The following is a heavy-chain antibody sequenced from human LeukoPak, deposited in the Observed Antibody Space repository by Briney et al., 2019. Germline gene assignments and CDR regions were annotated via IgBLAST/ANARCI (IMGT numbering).Heavy chain of an antibody. Sequence: ASVKVSCKASGYTFISYGISWVRQAPGQGLEWMGWISAYNGNTNYAQKLQGRVTMTTDTSTSTAYMELRSLRSDDTAVYYCARGMGITIFGVVIIQAFDYWGQGTLVTVSS. J-gene: IGHJ4*02. CDR1: GYTFISYG. CDR3: ARGMGITIFGVVIIQAFDY. V-gene: IGHV1-18*01. D-gene: IGHD3-3*01. CDR2: ISAYNGNT.